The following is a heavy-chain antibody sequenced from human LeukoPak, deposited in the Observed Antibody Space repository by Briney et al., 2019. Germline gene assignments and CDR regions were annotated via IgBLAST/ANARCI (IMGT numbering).Heavy chain of an antibody. Sequence: SETLSLICTVSGGSISSGDYYWSWIRQPPGKGLEWIGYIYYSGSTYYNPSLKSRVTISVDTSKNQFSLKLSSVTAADTAVYYCARNVEVLGEFNAFDIWGQGTMVTVSS. V-gene: IGHV4-30-4*01. CDR3: ARNVEVLGEFNAFDI. J-gene: IGHJ3*02. D-gene: IGHD3-10*01. CDR1: GGSISSGDYY. CDR2: IYYSGST.